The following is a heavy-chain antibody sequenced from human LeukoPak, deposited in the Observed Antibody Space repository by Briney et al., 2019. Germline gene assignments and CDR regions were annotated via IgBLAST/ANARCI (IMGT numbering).Heavy chain of an antibody. CDR1: GYTFTGYY. J-gene: IGHJ6*02. V-gene: IGHV1-2*02. D-gene: IGHD3-9*01. CDR3: ARGSSLALLRYFDWLSHYYYGMDV. Sequence: GASVKVSCKASGYTFTGYYMHWVRQAPGQGLEWMGWINPNSGGTNYAQKFQGRVTMTRDTSISTAYMELSRLRSDDTAVYYCARGSSLALLRYFDWLSHYYYGMDVWGQGTTVTVSS. CDR2: INPNSGGT.